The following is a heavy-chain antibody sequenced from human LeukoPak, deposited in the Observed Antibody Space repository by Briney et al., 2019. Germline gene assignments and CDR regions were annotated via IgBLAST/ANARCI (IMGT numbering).Heavy chain of an antibody. J-gene: IGHJ4*02. V-gene: IGHV4-39*07. CDR1: GGSISSSSYY. D-gene: IGHD3-22*01. Sequence: SETLSLTCTVSGGSISSSSYYWGWIRQPPGKGLEWIGSTYYSGSTYYNPSLKSRVTISVDTSKNQFSLKLSSVTAADTAVYYCASYNYYGSSGYYGGTQPFDYWGQGTLVTVSS. CDR2: TYYSGST. CDR3: ASYNYYGSSGYYGGTQPFDY.